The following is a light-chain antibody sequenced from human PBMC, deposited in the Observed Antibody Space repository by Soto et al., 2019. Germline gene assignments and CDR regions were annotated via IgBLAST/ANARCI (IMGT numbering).Light chain of an antibody. CDR2: AAS. J-gene: IGKJ4*01. CDR3: QHSHTAPVT. Sequence: DIQVTQSSACLSASLGDRVTITCRASQSVSSHVNWYQQKPGKAPKLRSDAASSLQSGVPSRVSGRGSGTDCTLTISSLQPEDFATYSCQHSHTAPVTVGGGTKVDIK. V-gene: IGKV1-39*01. CDR1: QSVSSH.